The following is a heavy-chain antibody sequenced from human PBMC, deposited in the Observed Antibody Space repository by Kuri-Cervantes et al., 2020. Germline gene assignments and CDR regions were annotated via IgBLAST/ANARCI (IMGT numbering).Heavy chain of an antibody. CDR3: ASEDYDILTGPIDY. J-gene: IGHJ4*02. Sequence: SCAVSGGSISSGGYSWSWIRQPPGKGLEWIGYIYHSGSTYYNPSLKSRVTISVDTSKNQFSLKLSSVTAADTAVYYCASEDYDILTGPIDYWGQGTLVTVSS. V-gene: IGHV4-30-2*01. D-gene: IGHD3-9*01. CDR1: GGSISSGGYS. CDR2: IYHSGST.